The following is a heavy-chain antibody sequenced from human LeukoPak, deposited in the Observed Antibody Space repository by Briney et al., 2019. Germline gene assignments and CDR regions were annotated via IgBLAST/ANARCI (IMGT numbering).Heavy chain of an antibody. J-gene: IGHJ4*02. V-gene: IGHV4-59*01. CDR1: GGSISSYY. CDR2: IYYSGST. CDR3: ARSGGFGSDY. Sequence: NPSETLSLTCTVSGGSISSYYWSWVRQPPGKGLEWIGYIYYSGSTNYNPSLKSRVTISVDTSKNQFSLKLSSVTAADTAVYYCARSGGFGSDYWGQGTLVTVSS. D-gene: IGHD6-25*01.